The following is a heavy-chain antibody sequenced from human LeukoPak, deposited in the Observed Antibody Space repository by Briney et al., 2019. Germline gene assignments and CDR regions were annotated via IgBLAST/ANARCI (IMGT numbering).Heavy chain of an antibody. CDR2: IYYSGST. D-gene: IGHD2-15*01. Sequence: SETLSLTCTVSGGSISSYYWSWIRQPPGKGLEWIGYIYYSGSTNYNPSLKSRVTISVDTSKNQFSLKLRSVTASATAVYYRSRDFVPPGSGSSRGRGNWFDPWGQGTLVTVSS. J-gene: IGHJ5*02. CDR3: SRDFVPPGSGSSRGRGNWFDP. V-gene: IGHV4-59*01. CDR1: GGSISSYY.